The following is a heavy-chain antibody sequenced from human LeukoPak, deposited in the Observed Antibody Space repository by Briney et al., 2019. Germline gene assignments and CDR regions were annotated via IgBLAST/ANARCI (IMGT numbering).Heavy chain of an antibody. CDR2: INPSGGST. CDR3: ARDVNERWLQFGLGY. CDR1: GYTFTSYY. Sequence: ASVKVSCKASGYTFTSYYMHWVRQAPGQGLEGMGIINPSGGSTSYAQKFQGRDTMTRDTSTSTVYMELSSLRSEDTAVYYCARDVNERWLQFGLGYWGQGTLVTVSS. J-gene: IGHJ4*02. D-gene: IGHD5-24*01. V-gene: IGHV1-46*01.